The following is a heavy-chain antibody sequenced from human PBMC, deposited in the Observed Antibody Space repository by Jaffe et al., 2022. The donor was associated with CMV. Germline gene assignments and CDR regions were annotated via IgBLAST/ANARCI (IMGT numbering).Heavy chain of an antibody. D-gene: IGHD6-13*01. CDR3: ARGEASYKRVYYFDY. V-gene: IGHV4-34*01. CDR2: INHSGST. Sequence: QVQLQQWGAGLLKPSETLSLTCAVYGGSFSGYYWSWIRQPPGKGLEWIGEINHSGSTNYNPSLKSRVTISVDTSKNQFSLKLSSVTAADTAVYYCARGEASYKRVYYFDYWGQGTLVTVSS. J-gene: IGHJ4*02. CDR1: GGSFSGYY.